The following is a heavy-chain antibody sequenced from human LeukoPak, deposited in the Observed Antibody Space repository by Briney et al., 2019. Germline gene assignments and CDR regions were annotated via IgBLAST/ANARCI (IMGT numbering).Heavy chain of an antibody. J-gene: IGHJ4*02. D-gene: IGHD6-19*01. V-gene: IGHV4-59*01. CDR1: GGSISSYY. CDR2: IYYSGST. CDR3: ARGRVYSSGWYWDY. Sequence: PSETLSLTCTVSGGSISSYYWSWIRQPPGKGLEWIGYIYYSGSTNYNPSLKSRVTISVDTSKNQFSLKLNSVTAADTAVYYCARGRVYSSGWYWDYWGQGTLVTVSS.